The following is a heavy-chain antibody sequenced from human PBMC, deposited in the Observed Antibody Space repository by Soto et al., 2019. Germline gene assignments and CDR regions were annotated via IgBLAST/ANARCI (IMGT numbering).Heavy chain of an antibody. D-gene: IGHD3-10*01. CDR1: GYTFTSYY. CDR3: ARTIKGGLGPAFDI. CDR2: INPSGGST. V-gene: IGHV1-46*03. J-gene: IGHJ3*02. Sequence: QVQLVQSGAEVKKPGASVKVSCKASGYTFTSYYMHWVRQAPGQGLEWMGIINPSGGSTSYAQKFQGRVTMTRDTSTSTDYMELGSLSSEVTAVYYCARTIKGGLGPAFDILGQGTMVTVSS.